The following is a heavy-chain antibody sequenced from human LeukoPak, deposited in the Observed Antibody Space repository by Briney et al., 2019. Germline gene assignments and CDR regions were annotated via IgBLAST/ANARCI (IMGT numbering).Heavy chain of an antibody. CDR1: RFTFQSYT. D-gene: IGHD5-24*01. Sequence: GGSLRLSCVASRFTFQSYTIHWVRQAPGKGLEWMALISYDGSTKYYADSVKGRFTISRDNSKNTLYLQMNSLRREDTAVYYCAREGRWLQFGRKWFDPWGQGALVTVSS. CDR3: AREGRWLQFGRKWFDP. V-gene: IGHV3-30*04. CDR2: ISYDGSTK. J-gene: IGHJ5*02.